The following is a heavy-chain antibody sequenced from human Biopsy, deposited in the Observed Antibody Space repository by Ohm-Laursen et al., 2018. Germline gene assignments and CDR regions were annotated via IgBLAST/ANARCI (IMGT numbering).Heavy chain of an antibody. V-gene: IGHV4-34*01. D-gene: IGHD3-22*01. J-gene: IGHJ6*02. CDR1: GESFNGYY. CDR2: INHSGRT. CDR3: VRGVDYYDPYHYYALGV. Sequence: SDTLSLTCPVYGESFNGYYWSWIRQTPGKGLEWIGEINHSGRTNYNPSLKSRVTISVDTSKNQFSLKVRSVTAADTAVYYCVRGVDYYDPYHYYALGVWGQGTAVTVSS.